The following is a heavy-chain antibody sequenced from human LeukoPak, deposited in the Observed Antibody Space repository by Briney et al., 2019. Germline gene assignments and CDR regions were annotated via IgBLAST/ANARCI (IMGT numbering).Heavy chain of an antibody. CDR3: ARGGIAVAGPGYFDL. CDR1: GFTFDDYG. V-gene: IGHV3-20*04. D-gene: IGHD6-19*01. J-gene: IGHJ2*01. CDR2: INWNGGSA. Sequence: RTGGSLRLSCAASGFTFDDYGMSWVRQVPGKGLEWVSGINWNGGSAGYADSVKGRFTISRDNAKNSLYLQVNSLGAEDTALYYCARGGIAVAGPGYFDLWGRGTLVTVSS.